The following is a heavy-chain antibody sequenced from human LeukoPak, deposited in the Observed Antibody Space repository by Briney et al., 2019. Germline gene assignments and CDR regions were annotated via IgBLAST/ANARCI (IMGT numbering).Heavy chain of an antibody. J-gene: IGHJ4*02. Sequence: PPGTLSLTCAVYGGSFSIYSWSWIRQTPGEGHEWVWEISNTGDITNSTPSLKSRVSISVDSSKKTFSLKVTFVSAPDTGVYYCVRVPDITARPCDSWGPGNLVTVSS. CDR1: GGSFSIYS. D-gene: IGHD1-1*01. CDR2: ISNTGDIT. CDR3: VRVPDITARPCDS. V-gene: IGHV4-34*01.